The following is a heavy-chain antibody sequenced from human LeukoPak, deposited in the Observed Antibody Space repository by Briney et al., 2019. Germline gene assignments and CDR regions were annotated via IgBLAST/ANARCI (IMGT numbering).Heavy chain of an antibody. CDR3: ARQTGRLDP. CDR2: IYYNGNT. V-gene: IGHV4-59*11. Sequence: SETLSLTCTVSGGSLSSHYWSWIRQPPGKGLEWIGYIYYNGNTNYNPSLKSQVTISVDTSKNQFSLKLNSVTAADTAMYYCARQTGRLDPWGQGTLVTVSS. J-gene: IGHJ5*02. CDR1: GGSLSSHY.